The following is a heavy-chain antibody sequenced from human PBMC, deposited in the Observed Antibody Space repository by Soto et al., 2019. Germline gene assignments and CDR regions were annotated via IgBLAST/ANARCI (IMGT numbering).Heavy chain of an antibody. CDR1: GFTFSNYV. CDR2: ISYSADKT. V-gene: IGHV3-23*01. D-gene: IGHD1-7*01. Sequence: EVQLLESGGGLVQPGGSLRLSCAASGFTFSNYVMNWVSQAPGKGLEWVSTISYSADKTFYADSVKGRFTISRDNSRDTLFLQMNSLRADDAAVYDCARRARTATTNWGAFDIWGQGTMVTVSS. CDR3: ARRARTATTNWGAFDI. J-gene: IGHJ3*02.